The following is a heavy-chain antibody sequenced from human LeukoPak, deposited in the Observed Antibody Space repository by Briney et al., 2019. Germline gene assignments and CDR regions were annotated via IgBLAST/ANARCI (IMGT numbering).Heavy chain of an antibody. Sequence: GGSLRLTCAASGFTFSSYAMSWVRQAPGKGLEWVSAISGSGGSTYYADSVKGRFTISRDNSKNTLYLQMNSLRAEDTAVYYCAISPDGSIFDYWGQGTLVTVSS. CDR3: AISPDGSIFDY. V-gene: IGHV3-23*01. CDR2: ISGSGGST. CDR1: GFTFSSYA. J-gene: IGHJ4*02.